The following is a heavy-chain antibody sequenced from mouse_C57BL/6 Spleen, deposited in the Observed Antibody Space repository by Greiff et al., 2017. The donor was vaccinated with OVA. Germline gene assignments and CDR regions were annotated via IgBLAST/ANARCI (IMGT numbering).Heavy chain of an antibody. CDR2: IYPGSGST. V-gene: IGHV1-55*01. CDR1: GYTFTSYW. Sequence: QVQLQQPGAELVKPGASVKMSCKASGYTFTSYWITWVKQRPGQGLEWIGDIYPGSGSTNYNEKFKSRVTLTVDTSTSKAYMQLSSLTSEDAAVYYCARVGTTVVDYYAMDYWGQGTSVTVSS. CDR3: ARVGTTVVDYYAMDY. J-gene: IGHJ4*01. D-gene: IGHD1-1*01.